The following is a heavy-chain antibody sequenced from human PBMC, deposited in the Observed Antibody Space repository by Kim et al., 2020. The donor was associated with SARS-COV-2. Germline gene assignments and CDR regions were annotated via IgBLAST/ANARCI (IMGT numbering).Heavy chain of an antibody. J-gene: IGHJ1*01. D-gene: IGHD1-20*01. V-gene: IGHV3-23*01. CDR1: GFTFSSYA. CDR3: AKRGIIIAGSQGGEYFQN. Sequence: GGSLRLSCAASGFTFSSYAMSWVRQAPGKGLEWVSTITGSGGSTYYADFVKGRFTISRDNSKNTLYVQMNSRRYDDTAVYYCAKRGIIIAGSQGGEYFQNRGQGTLVTVSP. CDR2: ITGSGGST.